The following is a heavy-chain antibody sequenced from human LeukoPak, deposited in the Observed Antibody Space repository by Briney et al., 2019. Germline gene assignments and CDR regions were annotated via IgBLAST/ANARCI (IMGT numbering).Heavy chain of an antibody. CDR2: ISYDGSNK. D-gene: IGHD3-22*01. Sequence: GRSLRLSCAASGFTSSSYGMHWVRQAPGKGLEWVAVISYDGSNKYYADSVKGRFTISRDNSKNTLYLQMNSLRAEDTAVYYCARVGGDYYDSSGPIDYWGQGTLVTVSS. CDR1: GFTSSSYG. V-gene: IGHV3-30*03. CDR3: ARVGGDYYDSSGPIDY. J-gene: IGHJ4*02.